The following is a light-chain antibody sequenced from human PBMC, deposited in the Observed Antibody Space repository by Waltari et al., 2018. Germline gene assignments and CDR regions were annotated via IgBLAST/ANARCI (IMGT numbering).Light chain of an antibody. Sequence: QSALTQPASVSGSPGQSITLSCTGTSSDVGSYNLVSWYQQRPGKAPRHMIYEVNKRPPGVANCSSGSKSGNTASLTISGLQAEDEADYYYCSYAGSPTFVIFGGGSKLTVL. CDR3: CSYAGSPTFVI. J-gene: IGLJ2*01. V-gene: IGLV2-23*02. CDR1: SSDVGSYNL. CDR2: EVN.